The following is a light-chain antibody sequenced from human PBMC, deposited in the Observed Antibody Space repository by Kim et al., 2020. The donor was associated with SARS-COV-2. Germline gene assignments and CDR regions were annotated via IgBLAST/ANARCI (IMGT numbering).Light chain of an antibody. CDR2: YAS. J-gene: IGKJ1*01. CDR1: QYIYAA. Sequence: LSVTPGEKITITCRASQYIYAALHLYQLKPNQSPKLLIKYASESISGVPSRFRGSGSGTDFTLTINSLEAEDAATYFCHENLSWMFGRGTKVDIK. V-gene: IGKV6-21*02. CDR3: HENLSWM.